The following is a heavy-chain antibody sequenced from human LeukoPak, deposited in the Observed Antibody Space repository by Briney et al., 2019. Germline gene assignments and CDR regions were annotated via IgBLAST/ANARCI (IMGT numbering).Heavy chain of an antibody. CDR2: ISGSGGST. D-gene: IGHD3-10*01. J-gene: IGHJ4*02. Sequence: GGSLRLSCAASGFTFSSYAMSWVRQAPGKGLEWVSAISGSGGSTYYADSVKGRFTISRDNSKNTLYLQMNSLRAEDTAVYYCAKDLLTMVRGVIITHGFDYWGQGTLVTVSS. V-gene: IGHV3-23*01. CDR3: AKDLLTMVRGVIITHGFDY. CDR1: GFTFSSYA.